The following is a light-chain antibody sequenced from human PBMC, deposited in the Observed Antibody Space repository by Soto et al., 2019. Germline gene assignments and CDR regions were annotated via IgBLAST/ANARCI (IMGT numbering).Light chain of an antibody. V-gene: IGKV2-29*03. CDR2: EVS. J-gene: IGKJ2*01. CDR1: QSLLHSNGKTY. Sequence: DIVMTQTPLSLSVTPGQPASISCKSSQSLLHSNGKTYLYWYLQKSGQPPQLLIDEVSNRFSGVPDRFSGSGSGTDFTPKISRVETEDVGVYYCMQGIDLPYTFGQGTNLEIK. CDR3: MQGIDLPYT.